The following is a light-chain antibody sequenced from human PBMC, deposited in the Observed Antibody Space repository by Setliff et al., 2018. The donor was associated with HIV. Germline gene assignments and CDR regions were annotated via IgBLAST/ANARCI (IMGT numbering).Light chain of an antibody. Sequence: QSVLTQPPSVSGSPGQSVTISCTGTISDVGTYDRVSWYQQPPGTAPKLMIYEVSNRPSGVPDRFSGSKSGNTASLIISGLQAEDEADYYCFSSTSSSTYVFGPGTKVTVL. J-gene: IGLJ1*01. V-gene: IGLV2-18*02. CDR2: EVS. CDR1: ISDVGTYDR. CDR3: FSSTSSSTYV.